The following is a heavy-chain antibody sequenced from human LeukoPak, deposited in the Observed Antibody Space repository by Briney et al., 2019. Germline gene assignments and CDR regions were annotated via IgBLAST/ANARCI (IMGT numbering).Heavy chain of an antibody. J-gene: IGHJ4*02. CDR3: ARSLAYGDSDY. CDR1: GGSISSYY. V-gene: IGHV4-59*01. CDR2: IYYSGST. Sequence: SETLSLTCTVSGGSISSYYGSWIRQPPGKGLQWIGYIYYSGSTNYNPSLKSRVTISVDTSKNQFSLRLTSVTAADTAVYYCARSLAYGDSDYWGQGTLLTVSS. D-gene: IGHD4-17*01.